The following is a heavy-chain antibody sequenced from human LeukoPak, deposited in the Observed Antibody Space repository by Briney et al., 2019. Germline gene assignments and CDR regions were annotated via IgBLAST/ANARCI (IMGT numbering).Heavy chain of an antibody. CDR1: GFTFSSYA. CDR2: IIDSGSGT. V-gene: IGHV3-23*01. D-gene: IGHD3-22*01. Sequence: GGSLRLSCPASGFTFSSYAMSGFRQAPGKGREWVSSIIDSGSGTYYADSVKGRFTISRDNSKNTLYLQMNSLRAEDTAVYYCAKRTDTSGNRGGALDIWGQGTMVAVSS. J-gene: IGHJ3*02. CDR3: AKRTDTSGNRGGALDI.